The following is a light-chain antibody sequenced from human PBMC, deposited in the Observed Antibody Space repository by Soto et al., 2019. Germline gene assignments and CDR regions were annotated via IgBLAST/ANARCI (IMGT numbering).Light chain of an antibody. V-gene: IGLV2-14*01. CDR2: EVS. J-gene: IGLJ1*01. Sequence: QSVLTQPASVSGSPGQSITISCTGTSVAVGGYNYVSWYQHHPGKAPKLLIFEVSNRPSGISDRFSGSKSGITATLTISGLQAEDEADYYCTSYTIKTTYVFGTGTKVTVL. CDR1: SVAVGGYNY. CDR3: TSYTIKTTYV.